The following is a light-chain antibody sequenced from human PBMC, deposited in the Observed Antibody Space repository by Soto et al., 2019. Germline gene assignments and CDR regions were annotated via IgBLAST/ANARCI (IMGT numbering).Light chain of an antibody. CDR1: QTLLHSAGKTY. CDR2: EVS. J-gene: IGKJ2*01. Sequence: DIVMTQNPLSLSVTPGQPASISYKSNQTLLHSAGKTYLYWFLQKAGQPPHLLMYEVSNRFSGVPERFSGSGSGTAFTLKISRVEAEDVGVYYCMQNIQLPYTFGQGTNLEIK. V-gene: IGKV2D-29*01. CDR3: MQNIQLPYT.